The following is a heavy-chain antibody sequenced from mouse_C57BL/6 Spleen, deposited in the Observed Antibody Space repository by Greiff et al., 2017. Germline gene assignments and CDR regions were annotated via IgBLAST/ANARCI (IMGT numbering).Heavy chain of an antibody. J-gene: IGHJ4*01. CDR1: GFSFNTYA. CDR3: VGGIVMDY. V-gene: IGHV10-1*01. Sequence: EVHLVESGGGLVQPKGSLKLSCAASGFSFNTYAMNWVRQAPGKGLEWVARIRSKSNNYATYYADSVKDRLTIYRDDSESMLSLQMNNLKTHDTAMYNCVGGIVMDYWGQGTSVTVSS. CDR2: IRSKSNNYAT.